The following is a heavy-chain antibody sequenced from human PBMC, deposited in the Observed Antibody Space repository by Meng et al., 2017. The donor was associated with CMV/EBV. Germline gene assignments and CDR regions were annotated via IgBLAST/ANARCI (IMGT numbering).Heavy chain of an antibody. CDR3: TRQVDSSSWYYYYYGMDV. CDR2: IRSKANSYAT. V-gene: IGHV3-73*01. CDR1: GFTFSGSA. D-gene: IGHD6-6*01. J-gene: IGHJ6*02. Sequence: GESLKISCAASGFTFSGSAMHWVRQASGKGLEWVGRIRSKANSYATAYAASVKGRFTISRDDSKNTAELQMNSLKTEDTAVYYCTRQVDSSSWYYYYYGMDVWGQGTTVTVSS.